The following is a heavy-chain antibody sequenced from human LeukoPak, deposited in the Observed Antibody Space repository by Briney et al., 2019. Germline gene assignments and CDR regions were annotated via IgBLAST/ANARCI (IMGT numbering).Heavy chain of an antibody. V-gene: IGHV3-30*02. CDR3: VKAAGSWYGYFDY. CDR2: IWYDGSNK. CDR1: GFTFSSYG. Sequence: GGSLRLSCAASGFTFSSYGMHWVRQAPDKGLEWVAIIWYDGSNKFYADSVKGRFTISRDNSKNTLYLQMSSLRPEDTAVYYCVKAAGSWYGYFDYWGQGTLVTVSS. D-gene: IGHD6-13*01. J-gene: IGHJ4*02.